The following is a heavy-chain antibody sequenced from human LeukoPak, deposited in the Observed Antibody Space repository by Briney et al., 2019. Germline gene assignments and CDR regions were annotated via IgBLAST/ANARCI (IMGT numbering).Heavy chain of an antibody. D-gene: IGHD3-10*01. Sequence: GASVKVSCKASGYTFTGYYMHWVRQAPGQGLEWMGRINPNSGGTNYAQKFQGRVTMPRETSISTAYMELSRLKSDDTAVYYCASAYRNYGSGSYYNGFDPWGQGTVVSVSS. J-gene: IGHJ5*02. CDR3: ASAYRNYGSGSYYNGFDP. CDR1: GYTFTGYY. V-gene: IGHV1-2*06. CDR2: INPNSGGT.